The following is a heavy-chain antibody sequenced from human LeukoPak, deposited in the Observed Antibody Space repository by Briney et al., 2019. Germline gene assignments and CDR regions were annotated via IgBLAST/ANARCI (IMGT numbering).Heavy chain of an antibody. CDR1: GFTFSSYS. D-gene: IGHD6-19*01. CDR2: ISSSSSYI. Sequence: GGSLRLSCAASGFTFSSYSMNWVRQAPGKGLEWVSSISSSSSYIYYADSVKGRFTISRDNAKNSLYLQMNSLRAEDTAVYYCARDRLYSSGWYYFDYWGQGTLVTVSS. CDR3: ARDRLYSSGWYYFDY. J-gene: IGHJ4*02. V-gene: IGHV3-21*01.